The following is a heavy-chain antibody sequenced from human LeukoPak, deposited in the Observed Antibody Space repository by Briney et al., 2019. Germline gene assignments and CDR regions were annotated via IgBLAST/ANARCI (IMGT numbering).Heavy chain of an antibody. V-gene: IGHV4-34*01. CDR2: INHSGST. CDR3: ARGERITMVRGVFTWFDP. J-gene: IGHJ5*02. Sequence: KTSETLSLTCAVYGGSFSGYYWSWIRQPPGKGLEWIGEINHSGSTNYNPSLRGRVTISVDTSKNQFSLKLSSVTAADTAVYYCARGERITMVRGVFTWFDPWGQGTLVIVSS. D-gene: IGHD3-10*01. CDR1: GGSFSGYY.